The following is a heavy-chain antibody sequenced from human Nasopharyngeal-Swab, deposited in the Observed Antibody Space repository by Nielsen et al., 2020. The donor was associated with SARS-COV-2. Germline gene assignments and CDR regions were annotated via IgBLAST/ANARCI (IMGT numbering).Heavy chain of an antibody. Sequence: WIRQPPGKGLEWIGEINHSGSTNYNPSLKSQVTISVDTSKNQFSLKLSSVTAADTAVYYCARGQGPRHYYDSSGYYYDVLGRGYYFDYWGQGTLVTVSS. V-gene: IGHV4-34*01. D-gene: IGHD3-22*01. CDR2: INHSGST. J-gene: IGHJ4*02. CDR3: ARGQGPRHYYDSSGYYYDVLGRGYYFDY.